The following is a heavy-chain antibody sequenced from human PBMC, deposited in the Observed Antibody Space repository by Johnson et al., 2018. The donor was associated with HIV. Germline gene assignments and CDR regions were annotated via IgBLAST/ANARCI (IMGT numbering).Heavy chain of an antibody. CDR2: ISGSGGRI. Sequence: VQLVESGGDLVEPGESLRLSCVASGFTFSASAIHWVRQASGKGLEWVSSISGSGGRIYYADSVRGRFTISRDNSKNTLYLQMNSLRAEDTAVYYCATSHGSHGAFDIWGQGTMVTVSS. CDR1: GFTFSASA. V-gene: IGHV3-23*04. J-gene: IGHJ3*02. CDR3: ATSHGSHGAFDI. D-gene: IGHD1-26*01.